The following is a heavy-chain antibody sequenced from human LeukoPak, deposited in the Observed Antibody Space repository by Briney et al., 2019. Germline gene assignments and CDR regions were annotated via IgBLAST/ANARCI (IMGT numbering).Heavy chain of an antibody. V-gene: IGHV1-69*05. CDR3: ARGYYYDSSGYYQLDY. CDR2: IIPIFGTA. Sequence: ASVKVSCKASGGTFSNYAISWVRQAPGQGLEWMGGIIPIFGTADYAQKFQGRVTITTDESTSTAYMELSSLRSDDTAVYYCARGYYYDSSGYYQLDYWGQGTLVTVSS. J-gene: IGHJ4*02. CDR1: GGTFSNYA. D-gene: IGHD3-22*01.